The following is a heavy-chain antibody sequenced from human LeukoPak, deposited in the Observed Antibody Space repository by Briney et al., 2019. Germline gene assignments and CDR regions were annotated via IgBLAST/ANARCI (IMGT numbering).Heavy chain of an antibody. CDR2: IRTKANSYAT. D-gene: IGHD5-24*01. CDR3: MGKMATNQGPIYYYGMDV. Sequence: QTGGSLRLSCAASGFTFSSYSMNWVRQVPGKWLEWVGRIRTKANSYATAYAASVKGRFTISRDDSKNTAYLQMNSPKTEDTAVYYCMGKMATNQGPIYYYGMDVWGQGTTVTVSS. CDR1: GFTFSSYS. J-gene: IGHJ6*02. V-gene: IGHV3-73*01.